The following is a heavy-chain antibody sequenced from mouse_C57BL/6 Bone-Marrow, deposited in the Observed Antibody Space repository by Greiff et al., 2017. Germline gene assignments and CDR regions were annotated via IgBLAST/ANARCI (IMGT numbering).Heavy chain of an antibody. Sequence: EVQLQQSVAELVRPGASVKLSCTASGFNIKNTYMHWVKQRPEQGLEWIGRIDPANGNTKYAPKFQGKATITADTSSNTAYLQLSSLTSEDTAIYYCGGRYYGSSYDWYFDVWGTGTTVTVSS. CDR1: GFNIKNTY. CDR2: IDPANGNT. D-gene: IGHD1-1*01. V-gene: IGHV14-3*01. CDR3: GGRYYGSSYDWYFDV. J-gene: IGHJ1*03.